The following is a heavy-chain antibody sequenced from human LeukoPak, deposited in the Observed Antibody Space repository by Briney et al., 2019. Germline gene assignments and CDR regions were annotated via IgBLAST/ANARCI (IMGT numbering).Heavy chain of an antibody. Sequence: GGSLRLSCAASEFTFSSYAMSWVRQAPGKGLEWVSAISGSGGSTYYADSVKGRFTISRDNSKNTLYLQMNSLRAEDTAVYYCAKDLCGGSWYYYYGMDVWGQGTTVTVSS. V-gene: IGHV3-23*01. D-gene: IGHD2-15*01. CDR1: EFTFSSYA. CDR3: AKDLCGGSWYYYYGMDV. J-gene: IGHJ6*02. CDR2: ISGSGGST.